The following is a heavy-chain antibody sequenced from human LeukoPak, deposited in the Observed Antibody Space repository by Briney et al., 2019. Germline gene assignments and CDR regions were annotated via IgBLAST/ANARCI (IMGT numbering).Heavy chain of an antibody. D-gene: IGHD4-11*01. J-gene: IGHJ4*02. CDR3: AKDSTTLTLTFHY. CDR1: GFTFSSYA. Sequence: PGGSLRLSCAASGFTFSSYAMSWVRQAPGKGLEWVAAISGSGGSTYYADSVKGRFTTARDNSKHTLYLQMNSLKSEDAAVYYCAKDSTTLTLTFHYWGQGTLVTVSS. CDR2: ISGSGGST. V-gene: IGHV3-23*01.